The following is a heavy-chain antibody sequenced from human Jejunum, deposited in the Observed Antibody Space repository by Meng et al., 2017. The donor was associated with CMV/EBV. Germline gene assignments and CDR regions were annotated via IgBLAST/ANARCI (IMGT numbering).Heavy chain of an antibody. V-gene: IGHV4-39*07. CDR2: VYYSGNT. Sequence: QLHLEESDPGLVKPSETPSLPCTVSGGSISRTSYYWGWVRQPPGKGLEWIGGVYYSGNTYYNPSLKSRVTLSVDTSKNQFSLKLNSVTAADTAVYHCARDALREGYFDLWGRGTLVTVSS. CDR3: ARDALREGYFDL. D-gene: IGHD4-17*01. J-gene: IGHJ2*01. CDR1: GGSISRTSYY.